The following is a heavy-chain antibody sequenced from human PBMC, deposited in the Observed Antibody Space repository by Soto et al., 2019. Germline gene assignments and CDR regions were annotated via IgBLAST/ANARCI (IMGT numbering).Heavy chain of an antibody. CDR2: INHSGST. J-gene: IGHJ6*02. V-gene: IGHV4-34*01. CDR3: ATAYSYYYYGMDV. CDR1: GGSLSGYY. D-gene: IGHD1-26*01. Sequence: SETLSLTCAVYGGSLSGYYWSWIRQPPGKGLEWIGEINHSGSTNYNPSLKSRVTISVDRSKNQFTLKLTSVTAADTAVYYCATAYSYYYYGMDVWGQGTTVTVSS.